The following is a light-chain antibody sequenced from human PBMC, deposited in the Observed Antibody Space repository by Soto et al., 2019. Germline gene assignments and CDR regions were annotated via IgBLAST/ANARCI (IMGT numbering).Light chain of an antibody. V-gene: IGKV1-5*03. J-gene: IGKJ4*02. CDR2: KAS. CDR3: QQYNTFST. CDR1: QSVSIW. Sequence: DIQMTQSPSTLSASVGDRVTITCRASQSVSIWLAWYQQKPGKAPNLLIYKASTLETWVHSRFTGSGSGTEFPLPISSLQPDDFATYYCQQYNTFSTFGEGTKVEMK.